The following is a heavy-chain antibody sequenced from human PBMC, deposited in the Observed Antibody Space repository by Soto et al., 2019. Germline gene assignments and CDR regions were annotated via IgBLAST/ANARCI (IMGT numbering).Heavy chain of an antibody. CDR3: ARAPQLVAPAATGFDS. Sequence: VGSLRLSCAASGFPFSTYSMSWVRQAPWKGLEWISYISASTLTIFYADSVKGRFTISRDTAQNSLYLQMNSLRDEDTAVYYCARAPQLVAPAATGFDSWGQGTLVTVSS. CDR2: ISASTLTI. V-gene: IGHV3-48*02. D-gene: IGHD2-2*01. CDR1: GFPFSTYS. J-gene: IGHJ4*02.